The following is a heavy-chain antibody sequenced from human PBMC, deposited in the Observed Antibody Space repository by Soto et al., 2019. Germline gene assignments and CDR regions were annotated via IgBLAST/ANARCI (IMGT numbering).Heavy chain of an antibody. V-gene: IGHV3-33*01. J-gene: IGHJ4*02. CDR2: IWYDGSNK. D-gene: IGHD2-21*02. CDR3: ARAPESIVVVTATPDY. Sequence: QVQLVESGGGVVQPGRSLRLSCAASGFTFSSYGMHWVRQAPGKGLEWVAVIWYDGSNKYYADSVKGRFTISRDNSKNTLYLQMNSLRAEDTAVYYCARAPESIVVVTATPDYWGQGTLVTVSS. CDR1: GFTFSSYG.